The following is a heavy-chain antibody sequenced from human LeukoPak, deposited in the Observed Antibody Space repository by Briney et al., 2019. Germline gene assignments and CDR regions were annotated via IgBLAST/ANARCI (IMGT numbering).Heavy chain of an antibody. J-gene: IGHJ4*02. D-gene: IGHD4-23*01. CDR2: ISYDGSNK. Sequence: PGGSLRLSCAASGFTFSSYAMHWVRQAPGKGLEWVAVISYDGSNKYYADSVKGRFTISRDNSKNTPYLQMNSLRAEDTAVYYCARGWVTPDQWVIAYWGQGTLVTVSS. CDR1: GFTFSSYA. CDR3: ARGWVTPDQWVIAY. V-gene: IGHV3-30*04.